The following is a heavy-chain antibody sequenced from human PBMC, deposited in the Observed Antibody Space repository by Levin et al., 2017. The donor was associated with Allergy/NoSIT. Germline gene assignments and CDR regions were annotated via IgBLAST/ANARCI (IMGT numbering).Heavy chain of an antibody. J-gene: IGHJ4*02. CDR3: ARIQGGYSSSAAFDY. CDR2: IDWDDDK. V-gene: IGHV2-70*01. D-gene: IGHD6-6*01. CDR1: GFSLSTSGMC. Sequence: SGPTLVKPTQTLTLTCTFSGFSLSTSGMCVSWIRQPPGKALEWLALIDWDDDKYYSTSLKTRLTISKDTSRNQVVLTMTNMDPVDTATYYCARIQGGYSSSAAFDYWGQGTLVTVSS.